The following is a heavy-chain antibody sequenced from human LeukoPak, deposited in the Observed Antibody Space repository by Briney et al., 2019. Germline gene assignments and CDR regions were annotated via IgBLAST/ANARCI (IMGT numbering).Heavy chain of an antibody. CDR3: AKLSGGYSYGYCGD. Sequence: GGSLRLSCAASGFTFSSYAMHWVRQAPGKGLGYVSGISTNGGSTYYADSVKGRFTISRDNSKNTLYLQMNSLRAEDTAVYYCAKLSGGYSYGYCGDWGQGTLVTVSS. V-gene: IGHV3-64*02. CDR2: ISTNGGST. D-gene: IGHD5-18*01. CDR1: GFTFSSYA. J-gene: IGHJ4*02.